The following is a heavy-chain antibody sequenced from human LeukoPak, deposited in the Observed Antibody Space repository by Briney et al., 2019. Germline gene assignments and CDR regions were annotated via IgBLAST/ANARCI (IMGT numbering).Heavy chain of an antibody. V-gene: IGHV3-48*02. D-gene: IGHD3-16*01. J-gene: IGHJ4*02. CDR1: GVTFSSYT. Sequence: PGGSLRISCAASGVTFSSYTMNRVRQAPGKGLEWLSYISGSSSTIYYADSVKGRFTISRDNAKNSLYLQMNSLRDEDTAVYYCARRASGGGYYFDYWGQGTLVTGSS. CDR3: ARRASGGGYYFDY. CDR2: ISGSSSTI.